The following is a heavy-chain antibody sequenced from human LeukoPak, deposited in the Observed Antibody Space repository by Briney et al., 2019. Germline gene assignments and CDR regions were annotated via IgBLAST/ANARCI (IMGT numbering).Heavy chain of an antibody. CDR3: ARDLSIAVAGTKDY. CDR2: ISSSSSYI. V-gene: IGHV3-21*04. D-gene: IGHD6-19*01. CDR1: GFTFSSYS. Sequence: GGSLRLSCAASGFTFSSYSMNWVRQAPGKGLEWVSSISSSSSYIYYADSVKGRFTISRDNAKNSLYLQMNSLRAEDTAVYYCARDLSIAVAGTKDYWGQGTLVTVSS. J-gene: IGHJ4*02.